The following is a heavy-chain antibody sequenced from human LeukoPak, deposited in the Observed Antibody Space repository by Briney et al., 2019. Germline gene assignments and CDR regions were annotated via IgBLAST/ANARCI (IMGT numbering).Heavy chain of an antibody. CDR1: AFTFHTYL. J-gene: IGHJ4*02. CDR2: LSGSGATT. D-gene: IGHD2-21*01. CDR3: AKDPRARGPYFFDD. V-gene: IGHV3-23*01. Sequence: GGSLRLSCAGSAFTFHTYLMSWVSQAPGKGLEWVSSLSGSGATTDYADSVKGRFTISRDNVNKTLYLEMSCLSAEDTAVYFCAKDPRARGPYFFDDSGEGALVTVSS.